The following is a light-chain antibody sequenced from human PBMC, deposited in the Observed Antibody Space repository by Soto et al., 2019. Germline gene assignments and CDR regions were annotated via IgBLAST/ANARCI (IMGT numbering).Light chain of an antibody. V-gene: IGKV3-20*01. CDR2: GAS. CDR1: QTFSSIY. Sequence: QSPKTLYLSPGERVTLSCRASQTFSSIYLAWYQQKPGQAPRLLIYGASSRATGIPDRFSGSGSGTDFTLTISRLEPEDFAVYYFHQYVIWTFGQVAKV. CDR3: HQYVIWT. J-gene: IGKJ1*01.